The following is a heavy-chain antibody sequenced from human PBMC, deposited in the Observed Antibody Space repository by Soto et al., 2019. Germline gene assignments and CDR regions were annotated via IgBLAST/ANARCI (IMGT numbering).Heavy chain of an antibody. CDR2: FSGSGDNT. Sequence: PGGSLRLSCAASGFTFSSYAMSWVRQAPGKGLEWVSSFSGSGDNTDYADSVKGRFTISRDNSKNTLYMQMNSLRAEDTAVYYCAKDRYDILTGYPIKYGMDVWGQGTTVTVSS. V-gene: IGHV3-23*01. CDR1: GFTFSSYA. D-gene: IGHD3-9*01. CDR3: AKDRYDILTGYPIKYGMDV. J-gene: IGHJ6*02.